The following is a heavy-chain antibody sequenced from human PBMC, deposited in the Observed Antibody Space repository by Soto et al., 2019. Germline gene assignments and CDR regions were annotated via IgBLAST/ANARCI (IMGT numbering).Heavy chain of an antibody. CDR2: IYTSGST. V-gene: IGHV4-4*07. CDR1: GGSISSYY. Sequence: SETLSLTCTVSGGSISSYYLSWIRQPAGKGLEWIGRIYTSGSTNYNPSLKSRVTMSVDTSKNQFSLKLSSVTAADTAVYYCARDRAAIVVVPAADPYYYYGMDVWGRGTTVTVYS. CDR3: ARDRAAIVVVPAADPYYYYGMDV. J-gene: IGHJ6*02. D-gene: IGHD2-2*01.